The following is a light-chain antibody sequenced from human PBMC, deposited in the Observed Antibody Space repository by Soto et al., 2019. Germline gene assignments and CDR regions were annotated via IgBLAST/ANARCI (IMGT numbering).Light chain of an antibody. J-gene: IGKJ1*01. CDR2: DAS. CDR3: RRT. V-gene: IGKV1-5*01. Sequence: DIQMTQSPSTLSASIGDGVTMTCRASQTISSWLAWDQQTPGKAPRLLIYDASSLESGVPSRFSGSGSGTDFTLTISSLQPDDFATYCCRRTFGQGTKVEIK. CDR1: QTISSW.